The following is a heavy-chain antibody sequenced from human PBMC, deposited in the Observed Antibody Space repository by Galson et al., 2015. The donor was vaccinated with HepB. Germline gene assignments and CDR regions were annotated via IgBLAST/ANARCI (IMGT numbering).Heavy chain of an antibody. V-gene: IGHV1-18*01. D-gene: IGHD2-2*01. CDR3: AADKPAAYYYYYYGMDV. CDR1: GYTFTSYG. J-gene: IGHJ6*02. CDR2: ISAYNGNT. Sequence: SVKVSCKASGYTFTSYGISWVRQAPGQGLEWMGWISAYNGNTNYAQKFQERVTITRDMSTSTAYMELSSLRSEDTAVYYCAADKPAAYYYYYYGMDVWGQGTTVTVSS.